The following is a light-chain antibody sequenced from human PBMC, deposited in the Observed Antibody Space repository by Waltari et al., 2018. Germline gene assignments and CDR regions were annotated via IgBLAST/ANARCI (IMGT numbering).Light chain of an antibody. CDR1: SSNIGNNY. CDR2: DNN. Sequence: HSVLTQPPSVSAAPGQDVTIFCSGSSSNIGNNYVSLYQQVPGTAPKLPIFDNNERPSGIPDRFSGSKSGTSVTLDITGLQTGDEAHYYCATWDSSLSGGVFGGGTKVTVL. J-gene: IGLJ2*01. CDR3: ATWDSSLSGGV. V-gene: IGLV1-51*01.